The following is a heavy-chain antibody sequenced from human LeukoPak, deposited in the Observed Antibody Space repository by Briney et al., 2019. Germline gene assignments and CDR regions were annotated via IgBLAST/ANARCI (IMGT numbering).Heavy chain of an antibody. CDR1: GFTFSIYC. V-gene: IGHV3-74*01. CDR3: ARAVYYRNYLGY. J-gene: IGHJ4*01. Sequence: PGGSLRLSCSASGFTFSIYCIHGLRQAPGKGLVWVSRINSDGSSTNYADSVKGRFTISRDNAKNTLYLQVNSLTAADTAMYYCARAVYYRNYLGYWGQGTLVTVSS. CDR2: INSDGSST. D-gene: IGHD3-10*01.